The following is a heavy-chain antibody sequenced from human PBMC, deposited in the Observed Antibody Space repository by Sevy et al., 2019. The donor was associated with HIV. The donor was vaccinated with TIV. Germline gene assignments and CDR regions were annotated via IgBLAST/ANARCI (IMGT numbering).Heavy chain of an antibody. CDR2: ISAYNGNT. CDR1: GYTFTSYG. Sequence: ASVKVSCKASGYTFTSYGISWVRQAPGQGLEWMGWISAYNGNTNYAQKLQGRVTMTTDTSTITAYMELRSLRSDDTAVYYCARVRVGATRSDDAFDIWGQGTMVTVSS. D-gene: IGHD1-26*01. V-gene: IGHV1-18*01. J-gene: IGHJ3*02. CDR3: ARVRVGATRSDDAFDI.